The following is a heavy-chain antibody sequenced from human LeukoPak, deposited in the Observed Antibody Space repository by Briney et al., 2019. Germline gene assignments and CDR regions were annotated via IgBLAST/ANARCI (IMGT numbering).Heavy chain of an antibody. CDR2: INRDGSGT. J-gene: IGHJ6*03. Sequence: PGGSLRLSCAASGFTFSGYWMHWVRQVPGKGLVWVSHINRDGSGTSYADSVRGRFTISRDDSKNTAYLQMNSLKTEDTAVYYCTRAGVNPNPGDYYYYYYMDVWGKGTTVTVSS. CDR1: GFTFSGYW. D-gene: IGHD1-14*01. V-gene: IGHV3-74*01. CDR3: TRAGVNPNPGDYYYYYYMDV.